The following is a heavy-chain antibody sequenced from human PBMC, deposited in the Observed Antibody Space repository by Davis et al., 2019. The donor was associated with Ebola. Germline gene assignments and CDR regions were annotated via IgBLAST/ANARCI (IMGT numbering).Heavy chain of an antibody. V-gene: IGHV3-21*01. D-gene: IGHD7-27*01. CDR3: AYLGSYDY. Sequence: GESLKISCAASGFTFGDYGMHWVRQAPGKGLEWVASISGDDTYINYADSVKGRFTISRDNAKRSLYLQMNNLRAEDTAVYFCAYLGSYDYWGQGTLVTVSS. J-gene: IGHJ4*02. CDR1: GFTFGDYG. CDR2: ISGDDTYI.